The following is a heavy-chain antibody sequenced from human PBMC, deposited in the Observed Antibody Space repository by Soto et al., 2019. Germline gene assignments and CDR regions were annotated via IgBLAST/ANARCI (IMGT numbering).Heavy chain of an antibody. CDR2: IDPSDSQT. V-gene: IGHV5-10-1*01. D-gene: IGHD2-15*01. J-gene: IGHJ6*02. CDR1: GYSFAGYW. CDR3: ARRGQYCSGGSRSPHYLGMDV. Sequence: GESLKISCKGSGYSFAGYWITWVRQKPGKGLEWMGRIDPSDSQTYYSPSFRGHVTISVTKSITTVFLQWSSLKASDTAMYYCARRGQYCSGGSRSPHYLGMDVWGQGTTVTVSS.